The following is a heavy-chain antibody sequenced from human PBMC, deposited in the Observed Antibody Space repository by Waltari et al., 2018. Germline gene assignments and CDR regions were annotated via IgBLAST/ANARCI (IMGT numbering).Heavy chain of an antibody. CDR2: VWSDGNEK. CDR1: GFTMSSYF. Sequence: QLQLVESGGGVVQPGKSLRLSCAASGFTMSSYFMHWVRQAPGKGREGVAVVWSDGNEKYYGDSVKGRFTISRDNSKNIVYLQMNSLRAEDTAVYFCAKEQEAFDIWGQGTVVTVS. CDR3: AKEQEAFDI. J-gene: IGHJ3*02. V-gene: IGHV3-33*06.